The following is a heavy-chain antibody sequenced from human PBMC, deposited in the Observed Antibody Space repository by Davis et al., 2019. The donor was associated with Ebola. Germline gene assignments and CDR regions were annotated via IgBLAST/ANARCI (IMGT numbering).Heavy chain of an antibody. Sequence: ASVKVSCKAPGGSFNNYEITWVRQAPGQGLEWMGWINTNTGNPTYAQGFTGRFVFSLDTSVSTAYLQISSLKAEDTAVYYCAREADPWGQGTLVTVSS. V-gene: IGHV7-4-1*02. CDR3: AREADP. CDR1: GGSFNNYE. J-gene: IGHJ5*02. CDR2: INTNTGNP.